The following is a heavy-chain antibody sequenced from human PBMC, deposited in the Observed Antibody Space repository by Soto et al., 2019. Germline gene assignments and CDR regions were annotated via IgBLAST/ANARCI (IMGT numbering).Heavy chain of an antibody. V-gene: IGHV3-66*04. D-gene: IGHD2-21*02. CDR3: KRQIVVVTGQRYYYYYYGMDV. CDR2: ISGGST. J-gene: IGHJ6*02. CDR1: GFTVSSNE. Sequence: GGSLRLSCAASGFTVSSNEMSWVRQAPGKGLEWVSSISGGSTYYADSRKGRFTISRDNSKNTLHLQMNSLRAEDTAVYYCKRQIVVVTGQRYYYYYYGMDVWGQGTTVTVSS.